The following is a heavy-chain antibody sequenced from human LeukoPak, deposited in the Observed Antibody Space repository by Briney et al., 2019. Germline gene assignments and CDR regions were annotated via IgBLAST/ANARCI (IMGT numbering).Heavy chain of an antibody. CDR3: ARRGSGGYYYDY. CDR1: GGTFTSYY. D-gene: IGHD3-22*01. J-gene: IGHJ4*02. Sequence: ASVKVSCKASGGTFTSYYMHWVRQAPGQGLEWMGIINPGGGSTSYAQKFQGRVTMTRDTSTSTLYMELSSLRSEDTAVYYCARRGSGGYYYDYWGQGTLVTVSS. V-gene: IGHV1-46*01. CDR2: INPGGGST.